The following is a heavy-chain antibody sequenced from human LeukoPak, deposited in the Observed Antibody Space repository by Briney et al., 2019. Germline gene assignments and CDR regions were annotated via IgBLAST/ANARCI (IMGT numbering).Heavy chain of an antibody. CDR3: AKDTSIGKYCTNGVCSPFDY. CDR2: ISDSGDYT. Sequence: PGGSLRLSCAGSGFTFSGYAMSWVRQAPGQGLEWVSVISDSGDYTSYADSVGGQFTISRDDSRNTLYLQMISLRPEDTAVYYCAKDTSIGKYCTNGVCSPFDYWGQGTLVSVSS. CDR1: GFTFSGYA. J-gene: IGHJ4*02. V-gene: IGHV3-23*01. D-gene: IGHD2-8*01.